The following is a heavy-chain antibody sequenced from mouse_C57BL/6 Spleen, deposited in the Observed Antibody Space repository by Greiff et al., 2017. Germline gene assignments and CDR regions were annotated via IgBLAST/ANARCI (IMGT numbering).Heavy chain of an antibody. V-gene: IGHV5-17*01. CDR2: ISSGSSTI. D-gene: IGHD2-5*01. CDR1: GFTFSDYG. J-gene: IGHJ1*03. CDR3: ARKAYYSNYEYFDV. Sequence: EVQGVESGGGLVKPGGSLKLSCAASGFTFSDYGMHWVRQAPEKGLEWVAYISSGSSTIYYADTVKGRFTISRDNAKNTLFLQMTSLRSEDTAMYYCARKAYYSNYEYFDVWGTGTTVTVSS.